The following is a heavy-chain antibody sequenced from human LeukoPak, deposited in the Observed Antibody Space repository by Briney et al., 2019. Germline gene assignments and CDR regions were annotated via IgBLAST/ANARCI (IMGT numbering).Heavy chain of an antibody. J-gene: IGHJ5*02. CDR3: AKDGVDPAMVT. CDR1: GFTFDNYA. CDR2: ISGDGGST. Sequence: AGGSLRLSCAASGFTFDNYAMRWVRQAPGKGLERVSLISGDGGSTYYVDSVKGRFTISRDNTKNSLYLQMNSLRTEDTALYYCAKDGVDPAMVTWGQGTLVTVSS. V-gene: IGHV3-43*02. D-gene: IGHD5-18*01.